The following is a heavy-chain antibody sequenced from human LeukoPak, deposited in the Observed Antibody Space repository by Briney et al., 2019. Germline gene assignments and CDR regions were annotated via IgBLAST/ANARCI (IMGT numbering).Heavy chain of an antibody. CDR1: GITVSSNY. Sequence: GGSLRLSCAGSGITVSSNYMSWVRQAPGKGLEWVSVIYSGGSTYYADSVKGRFTSSRDNSKNTLYLQMNSLRAEDTAVYYCARRLAGSDYFDYWGQGTLVTVSS. V-gene: IGHV3-53*01. CDR2: IYSGGST. CDR3: ARRLAGSDYFDY. D-gene: IGHD3-10*01. J-gene: IGHJ4*02.